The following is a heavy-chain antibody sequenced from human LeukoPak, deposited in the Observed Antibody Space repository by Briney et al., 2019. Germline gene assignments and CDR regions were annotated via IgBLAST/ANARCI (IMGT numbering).Heavy chain of an antibody. CDR3: ALTVTPTYYFDY. D-gene: IGHD4-17*01. V-gene: IGHV3-30*03. CDR1: GFTFSSYG. J-gene: IGHJ4*02. Sequence: GGSLRLSCVASGFTFSSYGMHWVRQAPGKGLEWVAVISYDGSNKYYADSVKGRFTISRDNSKNTLYLQMNSLRAEDAAVYYCALTVTPTYYFDYWGQGTLVTVSS. CDR2: ISYDGSNK.